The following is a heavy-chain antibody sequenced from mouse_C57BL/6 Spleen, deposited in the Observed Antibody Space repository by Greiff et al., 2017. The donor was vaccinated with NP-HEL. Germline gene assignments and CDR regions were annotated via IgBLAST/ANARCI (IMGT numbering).Heavy chain of an antibody. V-gene: IGHV5-4*03. CDR3: ARGYDGYSDAMDY. Sequence: EVKLMESGGGLVKPGGSLKLSCAASGFTFSSYAMSWVRQTPEKRLEWVATISDGGSYTYYPDNVKGRFTISRDNAKNNLYLQMSHLKSEDTAMYYSARGYDGYSDAMDYWGQGTSVTVSS. CDR2: ISDGGSYT. CDR1: GFTFSSYA. J-gene: IGHJ4*01. D-gene: IGHD2-3*01.